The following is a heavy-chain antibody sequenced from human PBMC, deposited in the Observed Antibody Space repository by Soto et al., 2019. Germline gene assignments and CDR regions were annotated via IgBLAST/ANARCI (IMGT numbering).Heavy chain of an antibody. Sequence: GRSLRLSCAASGFTFSSYAMSWVRQAPGKGLEWVSAISGSGGSTYYADSVKGRFTISRDNSKNTLYLQMNSLRAEDTAVYYCAKAGESGPSFGGAYDAFDIWGQGTMVTVSS. V-gene: IGHV3-23*01. D-gene: IGHD3-10*01. J-gene: IGHJ3*02. CDR3: AKAGESGPSFGGAYDAFDI. CDR1: GFTFSSYA. CDR2: ISGSGGST.